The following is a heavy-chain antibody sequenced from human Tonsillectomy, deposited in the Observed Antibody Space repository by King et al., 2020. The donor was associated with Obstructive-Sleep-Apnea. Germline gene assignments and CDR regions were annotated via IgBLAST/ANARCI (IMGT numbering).Heavy chain of an antibody. CDR3: AKGLQYSSRWYVNYGMDV. J-gene: IGHJ6*02. D-gene: IGHD6-13*01. CDR1: GFTFSSYD. V-gene: IGHV3-23*04. Sequence: VQLVESGGGLVQPGGSRRLSCAASGFTFSSYDINWVRQAPGKGREWGSAFSGGGGRTYYADSVKGRFTISRDNSKNTLYLQMNSLRAEDTAVYYCAKGLQYSSRWYVNYGMDVWGQGTTVTVSS. CDR2: FSGGGGRT.